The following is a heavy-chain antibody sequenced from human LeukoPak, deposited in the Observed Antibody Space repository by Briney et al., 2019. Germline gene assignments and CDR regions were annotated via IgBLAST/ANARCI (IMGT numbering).Heavy chain of an antibody. CDR2: INPSGGST. CDR3: ARVPGMYYYGSSGYGGFDY. CDR1: GYTFTSYY. V-gene: IGHV1-46*01. J-gene: IGHJ4*02. Sequence: ASVKISCKASGYTFTSYYMHWVRQAPGQGLEWMGIINPSGGSTSYAQKFQGRVTMTRDTSTSTVYMELSSLRSEDTAVYYCARVPGMYYYGSSGYGGFDYWGQGTLVTVSS. D-gene: IGHD3-22*01.